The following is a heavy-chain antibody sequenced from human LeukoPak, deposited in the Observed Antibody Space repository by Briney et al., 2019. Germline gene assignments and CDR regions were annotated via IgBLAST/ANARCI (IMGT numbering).Heavy chain of an antibody. V-gene: IGHV1-2*02. Sequence: ASVKVSCKASGYTFTGYYMHWVRQAPGQGLEWMGWINPNSGGTNYAQKFQGRVTMTRDTSISTAYMELSRLRSDDTAVYYCVRDMRTGTTTGIGYWGQGTLVTVSS. D-gene: IGHD1-1*01. J-gene: IGHJ4*02. CDR3: VRDMRTGTTTGIGY. CDR2: INPNSGGT. CDR1: GYTFTGYY.